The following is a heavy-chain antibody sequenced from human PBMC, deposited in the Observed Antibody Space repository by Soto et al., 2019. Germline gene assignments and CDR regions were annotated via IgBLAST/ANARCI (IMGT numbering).Heavy chain of an antibody. Sequence: SETLSLTCTVSGGSISSYYWSWIRQPPGKGLEWIGYIYYSGSTNYNPSLKSRVTISVDTSKNQFSLKLSSVTAADTAVYYCARVMSAGSHYYYYYYMDVWGKGTTVTVSS. CDR1: GGSISSYY. J-gene: IGHJ6*03. V-gene: IGHV4-59*01. D-gene: IGHD2-15*01. CDR3: ARVMSAGSHYYYYYYMDV. CDR2: IYYSGST.